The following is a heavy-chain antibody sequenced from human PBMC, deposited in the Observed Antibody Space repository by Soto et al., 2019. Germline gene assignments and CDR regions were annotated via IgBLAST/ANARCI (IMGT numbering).Heavy chain of an antibody. Sequence: GGSLRLSCAASGITFSSYAMTWVRQAPGKGPEWVSVISGSGGTTYYADSVKGRFTISRDNSRNTLDLQMNSLRVEDTAVYYCAKVRGYSSAYGMDVWGQGTTVTSP. J-gene: IGHJ6*02. CDR3: AKVRGYSSAYGMDV. CDR2: ISGSGGTT. CDR1: GITFSSYA. V-gene: IGHV3-23*01. D-gene: IGHD3-10*01.